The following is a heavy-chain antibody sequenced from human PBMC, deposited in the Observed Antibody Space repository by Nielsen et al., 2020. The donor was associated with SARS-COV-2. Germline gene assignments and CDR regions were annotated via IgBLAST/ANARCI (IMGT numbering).Heavy chain of an antibody. CDR2: FDPQDGET. Sequence: WVRQAPGQGLEWMGEFDPQDGETTYAQKFQGRVTITADESTSTAYMELSSLRSEDTAVYYCARDPIAVAGRIGYYGMDVWGQGTTVTVSS. V-gene: IGHV1-69*01. D-gene: IGHD6-19*01. CDR3: ARDPIAVAGRIGYYGMDV. J-gene: IGHJ6*02.